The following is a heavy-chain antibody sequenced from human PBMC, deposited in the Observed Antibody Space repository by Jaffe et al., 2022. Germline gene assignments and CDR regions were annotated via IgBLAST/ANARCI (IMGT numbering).Heavy chain of an antibody. Sequence: QVQLQESGPGLVKPSQTLSLTCTVSGGSISSGSYYWSWIRQPAGKGLEWIGRIYTSGSTNYNPSLKSRVTISVDTSKNQFSLKLSSVTAADTAVYYCASRRIGYCSSTSCLLDYWGQGTLVTVSS. CDR3: ASRRIGYCSSTSCLLDY. D-gene: IGHD2-2*01. CDR1: GGSISSGSYY. J-gene: IGHJ4*02. CDR2: IYTSGST. V-gene: IGHV4-61*02.